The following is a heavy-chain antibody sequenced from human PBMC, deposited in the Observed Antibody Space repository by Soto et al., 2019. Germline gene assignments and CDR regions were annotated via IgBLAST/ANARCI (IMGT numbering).Heavy chain of an antibody. D-gene: IGHD1-26*01. CDR3: ARVVVGSRLSLDY. CDR2: ISPIFGTP. V-gene: IGHV1-69*01. CDR1: GGTFSSYT. J-gene: IGHJ4*02. Sequence: QVQLVQSGAEVKKPGSSVTVSCKASGGTFSSYTISWVRQAPGQGLEWMAGISPIFGTPIYAQKFQDRVTITADDSTKTAYMEMNRLTSEDTGVYYCARVVVGSRLSLDYWGQGTLVTISS.